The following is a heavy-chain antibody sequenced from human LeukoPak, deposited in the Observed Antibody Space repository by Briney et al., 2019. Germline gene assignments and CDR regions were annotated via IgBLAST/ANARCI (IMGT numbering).Heavy chain of an antibody. V-gene: IGHV4-34*01. CDR2: FKHSGST. CDR1: GGSSSGYY. J-gene: IGHJ5*02. Sequence: SETLSLTCSVHGGSSSGYYWSWIPQTPGKGLEWIGEFKHSGSTNYNPSLKSLVTISVDTSKDQFSLKLSSVTAADTAVYYCARRDPRITMIRGVIRGWFDPWGQGTLVTVSS. CDR3: ARRDPRITMIRGVIRGWFDP. D-gene: IGHD3-10*01.